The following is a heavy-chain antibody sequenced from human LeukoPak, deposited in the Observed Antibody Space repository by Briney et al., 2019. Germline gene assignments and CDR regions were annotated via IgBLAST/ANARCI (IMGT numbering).Heavy chain of an antibody. CDR1: GGTFSSYA. CDR2: IIPILGIA. J-gene: IGHJ5*02. Sequence: EASVKVSCKASGGTFSSYAISWVRQAPGQGLEWMGRIIPILGIANYAQKFQGRVTITADKSTSTAYMELSSLRSEDTAVYYCARDGEMATIIPYNWFDPWGQGTLVTVSS. V-gene: IGHV1-69*04. D-gene: IGHD5-24*01. CDR3: ARDGEMATIIPYNWFDP.